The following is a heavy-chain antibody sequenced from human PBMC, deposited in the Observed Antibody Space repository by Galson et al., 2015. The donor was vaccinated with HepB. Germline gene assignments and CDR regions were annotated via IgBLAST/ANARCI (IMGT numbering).Heavy chain of an antibody. V-gene: IGHV4-4*02. J-gene: IGHJ4*02. CDR2: IYRSGGT. CDR1: GDSISSDSW. CDR3: ARGWRGTYLSEGFDY. Sequence: SETLSLTCAVSGDSISSDSWWSWVRQPPGEGLEWIGEIYRSGGTNYRPSLKSRVTISVDKSKNLFSLKLTFVTAADTAVYYCARGWRGTYLSEGFDYWGQGTLVTVSS. D-gene: IGHD2-21*01.